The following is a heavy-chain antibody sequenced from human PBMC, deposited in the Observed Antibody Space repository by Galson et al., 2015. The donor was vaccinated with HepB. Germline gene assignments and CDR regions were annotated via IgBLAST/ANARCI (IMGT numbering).Heavy chain of an antibody. Sequence: SLRLSCAASGFTFSGSAMHWVRQASGKGLEWVGRIRSKANSYATAYAASVKGRFTISRDDSKNTAYLQMNSLKTEDTAVYYCTRYRSDYYGSGSYLGYYYYGMDVWGQGTTVTVSS. V-gene: IGHV3-73*01. CDR2: IRSKANSYAT. CDR3: TRYRSDYYGSGSYLGYYYYGMDV. D-gene: IGHD3-10*01. CDR1: GFTFSGSA. J-gene: IGHJ6*02.